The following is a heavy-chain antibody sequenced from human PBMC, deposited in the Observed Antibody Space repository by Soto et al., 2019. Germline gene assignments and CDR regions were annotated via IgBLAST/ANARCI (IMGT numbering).Heavy chain of an antibody. CDR1: GGSISSSSYY. CDR2: IYYSGST. V-gene: IGHV4-39*01. Sequence: SETLSLTCTVSGGSISSSSYYWGWIRQPPGKGLEWIGSIYYSGSTYYNPSLKSRVTISVDTSKNQFSLKLSSVTAADTAVYYCASTPTRKAKLELPMIADRGAFDIWGQGTMVTVSS. J-gene: IGHJ3*02. CDR3: ASTPTRKAKLELPMIADRGAFDI. D-gene: IGHD1-7*01.